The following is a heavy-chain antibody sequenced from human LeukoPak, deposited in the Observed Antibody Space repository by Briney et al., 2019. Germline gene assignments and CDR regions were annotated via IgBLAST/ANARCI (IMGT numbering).Heavy chain of an antibody. CDR2: MNPNSGNT. J-gene: IGHJ4*02. Sequence: APVKVSCKASGYTFTSYDINWVRQATGQGLEWMGWMNPNSGNTGYAQKFQGRVTITRNTSISTAYMELSSLRSEDTAVYYCARSYYDFWSGYYTNLYYFDYRGQGTLVTVSS. V-gene: IGHV1-8*03. D-gene: IGHD3-3*01. CDR3: ARSYYDFWSGYYTNLYYFDY. CDR1: GYTFTSYD.